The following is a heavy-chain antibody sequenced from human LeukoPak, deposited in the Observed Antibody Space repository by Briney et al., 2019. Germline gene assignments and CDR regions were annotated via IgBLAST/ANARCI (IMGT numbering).Heavy chain of an antibody. CDR1: GFTFSNYW. Sequence: GGSLRLSCAASGFTFSNYWMSWVRQVPGKGLEWVSAISGSGGSTYYADSVKGRFTISRDNSKNTLYLQMNSLRAEDTAVYYCAKAYYDFWSGYSDYWGQGTLVTVSS. CDR2: ISGSGGST. CDR3: AKAYYDFWSGYSDY. V-gene: IGHV3-23*01. D-gene: IGHD3-3*01. J-gene: IGHJ4*02.